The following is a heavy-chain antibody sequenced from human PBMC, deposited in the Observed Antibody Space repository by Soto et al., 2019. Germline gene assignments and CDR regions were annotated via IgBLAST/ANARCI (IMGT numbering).Heavy chain of an antibody. CDR2: ITHRGDYT. J-gene: IGHJ6*04. Sequence: QVQLVESGGGLVKPGGSMRLSCAASGLTFSDYYMSWIRQAPGKGLEWVSYITHRGDYTKYADSVQGSFTITRDNANNSLYLQMSSMRAEDTTVYYCTSELDGIDVWGKGTTIIVSS. V-gene: IGHV3-11*05. CDR3: TSELDGIDV. CDR1: GLTFSDYY.